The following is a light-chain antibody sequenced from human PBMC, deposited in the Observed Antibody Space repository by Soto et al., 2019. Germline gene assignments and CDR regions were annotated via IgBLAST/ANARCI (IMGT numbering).Light chain of an antibody. Sequence: EIVMTQSPGTLSVSPGERATLSCRASQDIGTNLAWYQQRPGQAPRLLIYAASSRATDIPARFTGRGSGTEFTLTISSLQSEDFAVYFCQQRSNWPRLTFGGGTKVEIK. CDR3: QQRSNWPRLT. V-gene: IGKV3-15*01. CDR2: AAS. J-gene: IGKJ4*01. CDR1: QDIGTN.